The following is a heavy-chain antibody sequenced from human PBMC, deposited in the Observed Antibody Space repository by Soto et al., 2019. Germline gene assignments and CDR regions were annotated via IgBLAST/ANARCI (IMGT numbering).Heavy chain of an antibody. CDR2: ISGSGGST. V-gene: IGHV3-23*01. Sequence: EVQLLESGGGLVQPGGSLRLSCAASGFTFSSYAMRWVRQAPVKGLEWVSAISGSGGSTYYADSVKGRFTISRDNSQNPLYLPMNSLRAEVTSVYYCARRGSGSYYDYWGQGTLVTVSS. D-gene: IGHD1-26*01. J-gene: IGHJ4*02. CDR1: GFTFSSYA. CDR3: ARRGSGSYYDY.